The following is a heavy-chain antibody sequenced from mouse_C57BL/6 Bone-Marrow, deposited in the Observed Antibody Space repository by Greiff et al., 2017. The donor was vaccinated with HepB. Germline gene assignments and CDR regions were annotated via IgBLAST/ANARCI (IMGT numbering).Heavy chain of an antibody. J-gene: IGHJ4*01. CDR3: AIRLRAMDY. CDR2: ISNGGGST. Sequence: EVKLMESGGGLVQPGGSLKLSCAASGFTFSDYYMYSVRQTPEKRLEWVAYISNGGGSTYYPDTVKGRFTISRDNAKNTLYLQISRLKSEDTAMYYCAIRLRAMDYWGQGTSVTVSS. V-gene: IGHV5-12*01. CDR1: GFTFSDYY.